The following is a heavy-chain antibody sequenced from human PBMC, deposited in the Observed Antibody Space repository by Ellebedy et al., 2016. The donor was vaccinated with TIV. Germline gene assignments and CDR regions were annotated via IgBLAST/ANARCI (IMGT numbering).Heavy chain of an antibody. CDR2: ISGSGGST. D-gene: IGHD6-13*01. CDR3: ARYEGIAGGIDY. Sequence: GGSLRLSCAASGFTFSSYAMSWVRQAPGKGLEWVSAISGSGGSTYYADSVKGRFTISRDNAKNSLYLQMNSLRDEDTAVYYCARYEGIAGGIDYWGQGTLVTVSS. V-gene: IGHV3-23*01. CDR1: GFTFSSYA. J-gene: IGHJ4*02.